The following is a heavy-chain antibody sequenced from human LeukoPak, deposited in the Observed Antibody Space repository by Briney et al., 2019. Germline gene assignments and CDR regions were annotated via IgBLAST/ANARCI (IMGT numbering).Heavy chain of an antibody. Sequence: SETLSLTCTVSGGSTSDYYWSWIRQPPGKGLEWIGYIYYSGSTNYNPSLKSRVTISVDTSKNQFSLKLSSVTAADTAVYYCARDLGQRGDYWGQGTLVTVSS. J-gene: IGHJ4*02. CDR3: ARDLGQRGDY. V-gene: IGHV4-59*01. D-gene: IGHD3-16*01. CDR2: IYYSGST. CDR1: GGSTSDYY.